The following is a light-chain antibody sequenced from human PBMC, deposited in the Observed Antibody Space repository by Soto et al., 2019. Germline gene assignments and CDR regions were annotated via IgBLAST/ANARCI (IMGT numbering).Light chain of an antibody. J-gene: IGLJ1*01. V-gene: IGLV2-14*01. Sequence: QSVLTQPASVSGSPGQSITISCTGTSSDVGGYNYVSWYQQHPGKAPKLMIYEVSNRPSGVSNRFSGSKSGNTASLTISGLQAEVEADYYCSSYTSSIYVFGTGTKVTVL. CDR2: EVS. CDR3: SSYTSSIYV. CDR1: SSDVGGYNY.